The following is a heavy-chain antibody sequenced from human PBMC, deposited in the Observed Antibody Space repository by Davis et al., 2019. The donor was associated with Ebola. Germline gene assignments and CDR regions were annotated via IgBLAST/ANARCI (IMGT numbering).Heavy chain of an antibody. CDR1: GFTFSSYG. Sequence: GGSLRLSCAASGFTFSSYGMHWVRQAPGKGLEWVAVISYDGSNKYYADSVKGRFTISRDNSKNTLYLQMNSLRDEDTAVYYCARARMVAAIFYFDYWGQGTLVTVSS. D-gene: IGHD2-15*01. V-gene: IGHV3-30*03. CDR2: ISYDGSNK. CDR3: ARARMVAAIFYFDY. J-gene: IGHJ4*02.